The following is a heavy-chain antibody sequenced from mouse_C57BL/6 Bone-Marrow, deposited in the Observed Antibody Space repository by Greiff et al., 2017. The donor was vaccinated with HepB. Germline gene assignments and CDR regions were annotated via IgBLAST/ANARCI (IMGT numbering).Heavy chain of an antibody. V-gene: IGHV10-1*01. D-gene: IGHD3-2*02. CDR1: GFSFNTYA. CDR2: IRSKSNNYAT. CDR3: VRHDSSGYAMDY. J-gene: IGHJ4*01. Sequence: EVMLVESGGGLVQPKGSLKLSCAASGFSFNTYAMNWVRQAPGKGLEWVARIRSKSNNYATYYADSVKDRFTISRDDSESMLYLQMNNLKTEDTAMYYCVRHDSSGYAMDYWGQGTSVTVSS.